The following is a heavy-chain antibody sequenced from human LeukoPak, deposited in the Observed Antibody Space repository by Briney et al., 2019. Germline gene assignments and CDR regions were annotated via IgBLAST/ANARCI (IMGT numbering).Heavy chain of an antibody. J-gene: IGHJ4*02. CDR1: GGSINSYY. D-gene: IGHD6-19*01. Sequence: SETLSLTCSVSGGSINSYYWSWIRQPPGKGLEWIGYIYYSGSTNYNPSLKSRVTISVDTSKNPFSLKLSSVTAADTAVYYCARILAVAGGYHDYWGQGTLVTVSS. CDR2: IYYSGST. V-gene: IGHV4-59*01. CDR3: ARILAVAGGYHDY.